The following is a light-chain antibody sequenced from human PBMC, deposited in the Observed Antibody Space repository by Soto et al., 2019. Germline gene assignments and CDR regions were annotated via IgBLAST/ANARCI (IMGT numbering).Light chain of an antibody. V-gene: IGKV3-20*01. CDR2: GAS. Sequence: EIVLTQSPGTLSLSPGERATLSCRASQSVSSSYLAWYQQKPGQAPMLLIYGASSRATGIPDRFSGSGSVTDFTLTISRLEPEDFAVYYCQQYGSSPFTFGPGTKVDIK. CDR1: QSVSSSY. J-gene: IGKJ3*01. CDR3: QQYGSSPFT.